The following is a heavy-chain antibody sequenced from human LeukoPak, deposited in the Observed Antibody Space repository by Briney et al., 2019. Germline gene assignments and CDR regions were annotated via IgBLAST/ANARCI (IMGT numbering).Heavy chain of an antibody. Sequence: GGSLRLSCAASGFTFSGSAMHWVRQASGKGLDWVGRIRSKTNSYATAYAASVKGRFTISRDDSKNTAYLQMNSLKTEDTGVYYCAKTYYDFWSGYYVPYDYWGQGTLVTVSS. CDR3: AKTYYDFWSGYYVPYDY. CDR2: IRSKTNSYAT. D-gene: IGHD3-3*01. CDR1: GFTFSGSA. J-gene: IGHJ4*02. V-gene: IGHV3-73*01.